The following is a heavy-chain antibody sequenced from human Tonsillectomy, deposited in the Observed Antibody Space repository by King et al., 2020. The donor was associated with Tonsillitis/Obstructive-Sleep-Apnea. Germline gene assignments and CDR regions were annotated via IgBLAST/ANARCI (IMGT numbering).Heavy chain of an antibody. Sequence: VQLQQWGAGLLKPSETLSLTCAVYGGSFSGYYWSWIRQPPGKGLEWIGEINHSGSTNYNPSLKSRVTISVDTSKNQFSLKLSSVTAADTAVYYCARRRDIVVVPAAIGSWFDPWGQGTLVTVSS. CDR2: INHSGST. CDR3: ARRRDIVVVPAAIGSWFDP. J-gene: IGHJ5*02. CDR1: GGSFSGYY. V-gene: IGHV4-34*01. D-gene: IGHD2-2*02.